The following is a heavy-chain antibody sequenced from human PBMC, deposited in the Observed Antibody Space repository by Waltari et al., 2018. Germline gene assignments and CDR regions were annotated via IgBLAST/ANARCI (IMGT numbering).Heavy chain of an antibody. CDR1: GYTFTSYA. V-gene: IGHV1-8*01. J-gene: IGHJ4*02. Sequence: QVQLVQSGAEVKKPGASVKVSCKASGYTFTSYAINWVRQSTGQGLEWMGWMNPNGGNPCYAQKVQGRVTMTRNTSISTAYMELSSLRSEDTAVYYCARGLKSSRRGYYFDYWGQGTLVTVSS. CDR3: ARGLKSSRRGYYFDY. CDR2: MNPNGGNP. D-gene: IGHD3-22*01.